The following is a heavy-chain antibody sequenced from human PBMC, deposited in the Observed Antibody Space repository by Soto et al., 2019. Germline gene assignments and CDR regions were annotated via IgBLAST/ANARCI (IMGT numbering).Heavy chain of an antibody. CDR3: VNMMIARGAFDF. J-gene: IGHJ4*02. V-gene: IGHV3-64D*06. D-gene: IGHD2-21*01. CDR2: ISPQGGST. CDR1: GFVFSSYA. Sequence: GGSLRLSCSASGFVFSSYAMHWVRQTPGKGLEYVSAISPQGGSTYYADSVKGRFTISRDDSKNTVYLQMSSLRPDDTAVYYCVNMMIARGAFDFWGQGTLVTVSS.